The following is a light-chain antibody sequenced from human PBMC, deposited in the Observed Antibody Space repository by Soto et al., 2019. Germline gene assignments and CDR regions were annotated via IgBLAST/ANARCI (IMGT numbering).Light chain of an antibody. Sequence: EIVLTQSPATLSSFPGDRVTLSCRASQSVSSYLAWYQQKPGQAPRLLIYGASTRATGIPDRFSGSGSGTDFTLTISRLEPEDFAVYYCQQYGNSPPITFGGGTKVDIK. CDR2: GAS. V-gene: IGKV3-20*01. J-gene: IGKJ4*01. CDR1: QSVSSY. CDR3: QQYGNSPPIT.